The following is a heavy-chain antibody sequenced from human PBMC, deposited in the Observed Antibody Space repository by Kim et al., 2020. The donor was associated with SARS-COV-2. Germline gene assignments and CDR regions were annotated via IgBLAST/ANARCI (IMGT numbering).Heavy chain of an antibody. J-gene: IGHJ6*01. CDR1: GASISSSGYS. CDR3: ASFSSRAGPYYYYGLDV. V-gene: IGHV4-31*03. Sequence: SETLSLTCTVSGASISSSGYSWTWIRQHPGKGLECVAYIYYTGSTFYNPSLQSRVSISVDTSKNHFSLKLSSVTAADAAMYCCASFSSRAGPYYYYGLDV. CDR2: IYYTGST.